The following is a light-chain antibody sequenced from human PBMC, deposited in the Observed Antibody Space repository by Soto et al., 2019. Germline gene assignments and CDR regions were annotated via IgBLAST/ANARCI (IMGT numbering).Light chain of an antibody. Sequence: DIQMTQSPSSLSASVGDRVTITCQASQYISNYLNWYQQKPGKAPKLLIYDASNLETGVPSRFSGSGSGTDFTFTISSLQPEDIATYYCQQYDNLPLTVGGGTKVEIK. CDR1: QYISNY. J-gene: IGKJ4*01. CDR2: DAS. V-gene: IGKV1-33*01. CDR3: QQYDNLPLT.